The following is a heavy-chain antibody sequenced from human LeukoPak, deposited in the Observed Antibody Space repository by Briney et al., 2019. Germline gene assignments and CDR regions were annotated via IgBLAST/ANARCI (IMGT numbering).Heavy chain of an antibody. J-gene: IGHJ4*02. CDR1: GYTFTSYG. Sequence: ASVKVSCKASGYTFTSYGISWVRQAPGQGLEWMGWINAGNGNTKYSQKFQGRVTITRDTSASTAYMELSSLRSEDTAVYYCANGYGDYFDYWGQGTLVTVSS. CDR3: ANGYGDYFDY. D-gene: IGHD4-17*01. V-gene: IGHV1-3*01. CDR2: INAGNGNT.